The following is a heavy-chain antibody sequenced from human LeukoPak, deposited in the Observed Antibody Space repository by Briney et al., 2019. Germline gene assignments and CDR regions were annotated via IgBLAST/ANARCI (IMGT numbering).Heavy chain of an antibody. CDR3: ARRSSRYYGSRSYRKYYFDY. CDR1: GGSFRDYY. V-gene: IGHV4-34*01. Sequence: SETLSLTCAVYGGSFRDYYWTWIRQPPGKGLEWIGEINHSRNTNYNPSLKSRVTISVDTSKNQFSLKLSSVTAADTAVYYCARRSSRYYGSRSYRKYYFDYWGQGTLVTVSS. J-gene: IGHJ4*02. D-gene: IGHD3-10*01. CDR2: INHSRNT.